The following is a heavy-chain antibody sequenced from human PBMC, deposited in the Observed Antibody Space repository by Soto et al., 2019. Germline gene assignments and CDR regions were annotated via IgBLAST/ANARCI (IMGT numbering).Heavy chain of an antibody. D-gene: IGHD3-10*01. CDR3: ARTHVRGVTSNWFDP. V-gene: IGHV4-30-4*01. CDR2: IYYSGST. Sequence: PSETLSLTCTVSGGSISSGDYYWSWIRQPPGKGLEWIGYIYYSGSTYYNPSLKSRVTISVDTSKNQFSLKLSSVTAADTAVYYCARTHVRGVTSNWFDPWGQGTLVTVSS. CDR1: GGSISSGDYY. J-gene: IGHJ5*02.